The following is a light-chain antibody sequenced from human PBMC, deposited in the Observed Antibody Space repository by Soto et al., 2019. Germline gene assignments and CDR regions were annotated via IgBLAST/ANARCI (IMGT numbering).Light chain of an antibody. CDR3: QQFNDFPLT. J-gene: IGKJ4*01. CDR1: QDISSA. Sequence: QLTQSPSSLSASVGDRVTITCRAGQDISSALAWYQQKPGKAPKLLLYDASSLDAGVPSRFSGSGSGTDFTLSITSLRPEDCATYDCQQFNDFPLTFGGGTKVQIK. CDR2: DAS. V-gene: IGKV1D-13*01.